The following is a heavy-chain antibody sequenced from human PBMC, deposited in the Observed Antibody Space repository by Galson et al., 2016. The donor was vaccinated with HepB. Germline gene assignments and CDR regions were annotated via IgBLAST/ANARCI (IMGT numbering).Heavy chain of an antibody. D-gene: IGHD2-15*01. CDR1: GFTFSTYT. CDR2: ISSSSTYK. J-gene: IGHJ6*02. CDR3: ARESCQGYCLYHYYGMDV. Sequence: SLRLSCAASGFTFSTYTMNWVRQAPGKGLEWVSSISSSSTYKYYVDSVKGRFTISRDNAKNSLHLQMNSLRAEDTAVYYCARESCQGYCLYHYYGMDVWGQGTTVTVSS. V-gene: IGHV3-21*01.